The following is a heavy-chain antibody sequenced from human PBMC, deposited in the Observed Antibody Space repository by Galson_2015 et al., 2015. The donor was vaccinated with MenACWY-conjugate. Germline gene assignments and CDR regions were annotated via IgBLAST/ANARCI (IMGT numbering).Heavy chain of an antibody. D-gene: IGHD3-22*01. V-gene: IGHV3-7*03. CDR2: IKQDGSEK. CDR3: AREGPVVITGVRYYYYGMDV. J-gene: IGHJ6*02. CDR1: GFTFSSYW. Sequence: SLRLSCAASGFTFSSYWMSWVRQVPGKGLEWVANIKQDGSEKYYVDSVKGRFTISRDNAKNSLYLQMNSLRAEDTAVYYCAREGPVVITGVRYYYYGMDVWGQGTTVTVSS.